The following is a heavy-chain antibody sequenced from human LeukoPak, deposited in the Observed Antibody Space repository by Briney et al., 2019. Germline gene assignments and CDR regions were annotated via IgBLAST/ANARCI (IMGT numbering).Heavy chain of an antibody. CDR1: GGSISSYY. CDR2: IYYSGST. CDR3: ARRIPEWELLAFDY. V-gene: IGHV4-59*08. Sequence: SETLSLTCTVSGGSISSYYWSWIRQPPGKGLEWIGYIYYSGSTNYYPSLKSRVTISVDTSKNQFSLKLSSVTAADTAVYYCARRIPEWELLAFDYWGQGTLVTVSS. J-gene: IGHJ4*02. D-gene: IGHD1-26*01.